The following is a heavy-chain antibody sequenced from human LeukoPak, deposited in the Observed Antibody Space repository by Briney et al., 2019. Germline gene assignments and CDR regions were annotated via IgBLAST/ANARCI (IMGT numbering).Heavy chain of an antibody. CDR1: GFTFSGSA. J-gene: IGHJ4*02. CDR2: IRSKANSYAT. V-gene: IGHV3-73*01. Sequence: PGGSLRLSCAASGFTFSGSAMHWVRQASGKGLERVGRIRSKANSYATAYAASVKGRFTISRDDSKNTAYLQMNSLKTEDTALYYCTRGLLYSGSYDYWGQGTLVTVSS. D-gene: IGHD1-26*01. CDR3: TRGLLYSGSYDY.